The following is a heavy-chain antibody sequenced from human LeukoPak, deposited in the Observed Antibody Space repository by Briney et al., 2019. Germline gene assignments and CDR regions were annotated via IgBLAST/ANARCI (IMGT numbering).Heavy chain of an antibody. J-gene: IGHJ4*02. CDR2: ISGSGGST. CDR3: APLTGGYYFDY. CDR1: GFTFSSYA. V-gene: IGHV3-23*01. Sequence: GGSLRLSCAASGFTFSSYAMSWVRQAPGKGLEGFSAISGSGGSTYYADSVKGRFTISRDNSKNTLYLQMNSLRAEDTAVYYCAPLTGGYYFDYWGQGTLVTVSS. D-gene: IGHD1-20*01.